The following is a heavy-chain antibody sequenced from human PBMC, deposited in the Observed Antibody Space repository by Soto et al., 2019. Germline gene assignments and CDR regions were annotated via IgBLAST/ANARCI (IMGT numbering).Heavy chain of an antibody. V-gene: IGHV3-74*01. Sequence: EVQLVESGGGLVQPGGSLRLSCAASGFTFSSYWMHWVRQAPGKGLVWVSRINSDGSSTSYADSVKGRFTISRDNAKNTLYLQMNSLRAEDTAVYYCARGDGPVTTKYYYGMDVWGQGTTVTVSS. CDR1: GFTFSSYW. CDR3: ARGDGPVTTKYYYGMDV. D-gene: IGHD4-17*01. J-gene: IGHJ6*02. CDR2: INSDGSST.